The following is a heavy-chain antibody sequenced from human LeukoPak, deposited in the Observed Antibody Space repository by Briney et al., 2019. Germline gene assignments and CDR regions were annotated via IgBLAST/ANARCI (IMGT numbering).Heavy chain of an antibody. J-gene: IGHJ4*02. Sequence: SETLSLTCTVSGGSISSKNYYWGWIRQPPGKGLEWIGYIYYSGSTNYNPSLKSRVTISVDTSKNQFSLKLSSVTAADTAVYYCARAYSGSLADYWGQGTLVTVSS. V-gene: IGHV4-61*05. D-gene: IGHD1-26*01. CDR1: GGSISSKNYY. CDR3: ARAYSGSLADY. CDR2: IYYSGST.